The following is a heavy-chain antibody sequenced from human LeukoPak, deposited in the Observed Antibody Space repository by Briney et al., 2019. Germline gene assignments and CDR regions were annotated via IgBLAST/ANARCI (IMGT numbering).Heavy chain of an antibody. CDR1: GGSFSGYY. CDR3: ARKKMPFDI. Sequence: SETLSLTCAVYGGSFSGYYWSWIRQPPGKGLEWIGEINHSGSTNYNPSLESRVTISVDTSKNQFSLKLSSVTAADTAVYYCARKKMPFDIWGQGTMVTVSS. CDR2: INHSGST. J-gene: IGHJ3*02. V-gene: IGHV4-34*01. D-gene: IGHD5-24*01.